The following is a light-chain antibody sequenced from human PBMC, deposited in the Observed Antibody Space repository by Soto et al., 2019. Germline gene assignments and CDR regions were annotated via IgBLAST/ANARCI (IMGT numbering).Light chain of an antibody. J-gene: IGLJ1*01. V-gene: IGLV2-14*01. CDR3: SSHTSGSTRV. Sequence: QSVLTQPASVSGAPGQSIAISCTGNSNDGGGYDYVSWYQQQPDKAPKLMIYEVTQRPSGVSNRFSGSKSGNTASLTISGLQAEDEADYYCSSHTSGSTRVFGTGTKVPS. CDR2: EVT. CDR1: SNDGGGYDY.